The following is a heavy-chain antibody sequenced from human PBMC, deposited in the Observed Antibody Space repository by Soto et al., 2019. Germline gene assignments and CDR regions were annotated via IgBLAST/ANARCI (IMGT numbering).Heavy chain of an antibody. CDR2: ISYDGSNK. D-gene: IGHD3-22*01. CDR3: AKDINSYYYDSSGYYPGPDY. J-gene: IGHJ4*02. CDR1: GFTFSSYG. Sequence: GGSLRLSCAASGFTFSSYGMHWVRQAPGKGLEWVAVISYDGSNKYYADSVKGRFTISRDNSKNTLYLQMNSLRAEDTAVYYCAKDINSYYYDSSGYYPGPDYWGQGTLVTVSS. V-gene: IGHV3-30*18.